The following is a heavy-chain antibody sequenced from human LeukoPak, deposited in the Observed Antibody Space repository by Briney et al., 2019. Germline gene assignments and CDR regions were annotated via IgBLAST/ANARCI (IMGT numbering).Heavy chain of an antibody. J-gene: IGHJ2*01. V-gene: IGHV3-11*05. CDR1: GFTFSDYY. CDR3: TREDNWYFDL. CDR2: INTGSTYT. Sequence: GVSLRLSCAASGFTFSDYYMTWIRQAPGKGLEWLSYINTGSTYTNYANSVKGRFTISRDNAKNSLYLQLKSLRAEDTAVYYCTREDNWYFDLWGRGTLVTVSS.